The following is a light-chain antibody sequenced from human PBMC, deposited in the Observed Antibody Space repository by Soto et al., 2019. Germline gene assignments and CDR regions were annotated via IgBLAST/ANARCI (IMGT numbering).Light chain of an antibody. Sequence: DIPLTQSPSFLSASVGDRVTITCRASQGISSYLAWYQQKPGKAPKLLIHDASTLQTGVPSRFSGSGSGTEFTLTIASLQPADVATEYCQQLNSYPRFTFGPGTKVDVK. V-gene: IGKV1-9*01. CDR1: QGISSY. CDR3: QQLNSYPRFT. J-gene: IGKJ3*01. CDR2: DAS.